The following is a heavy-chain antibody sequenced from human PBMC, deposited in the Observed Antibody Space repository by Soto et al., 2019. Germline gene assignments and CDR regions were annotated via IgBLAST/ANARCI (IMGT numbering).Heavy chain of an antibody. CDR3: ARIGSSSYFDY. D-gene: IGHD6-13*01. CDR2: ISGSGGST. V-gene: IGHV3-23*01. J-gene: IGHJ4*02. CDR1: GFTFSSYA. Sequence: EVQLLESGGGLVQPGGSLRLSCAASGFTFSSYAMRWVRQAPGKGLEWVSAISGSGGSTYYADSVKGRFTISRDNSKNTLFLQMNSLRAEDTAVYYCARIGSSSYFDYWGQGTLVTVSS.